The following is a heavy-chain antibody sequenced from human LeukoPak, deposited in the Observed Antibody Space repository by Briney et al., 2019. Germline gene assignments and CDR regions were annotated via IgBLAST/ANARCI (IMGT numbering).Heavy chain of an antibody. D-gene: IGHD6-13*01. Sequence: GESLKISCKGSGYSFTNYWIGWVRQMPVKGLEWMGIIYPGDSDTRYSPSFQGQVTISADKSISTAYLQWSSLKASDTAMYYCARRARYSSSWSPDYWGQGTLVTVSS. CDR2: IYPGDSDT. J-gene: IGHJ4*02. CDR1: GYSFTNYW. V-gene: IGHV5-51*01. CDR3: ARRARYSSSWSPDY.